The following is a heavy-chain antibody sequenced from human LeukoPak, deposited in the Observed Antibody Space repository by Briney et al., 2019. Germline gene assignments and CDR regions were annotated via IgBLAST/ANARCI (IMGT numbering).Heavy chain of an antibody. CDR2: INPNSGGT. CDR3: ARVGHYYDSSGYYLYDAFDI. V-gene: IGHV1-2*02. D-gene: IGHD3-22*01. Sequence: ASVKVSFTASGYTFTVYYMQWVRQAPGQGREWMGWINPNSGGTKYAQKFQGRVTITRETYISTAYMELSRLRSYDTAVYYCARVGHYYDSSGYYLYDAFDIWVQGTMVIVSS. CDR1: GYTFTVYY. J-gene: IGHJ3*02.